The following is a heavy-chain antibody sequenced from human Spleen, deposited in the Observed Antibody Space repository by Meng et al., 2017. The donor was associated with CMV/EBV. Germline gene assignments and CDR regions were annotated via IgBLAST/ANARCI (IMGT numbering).Heavy chain of an antibody. V-gene: IGHV4-39*07. D-gene: IGHD2-15*01. CDR3: ARDSSPVVVVTATAFDY. CDR1: GGSISSSSYY. J-gene: IGHJ4*02. CDR2: IYYSGST. Sequence: SETLSLTCTVSGGSISSSSYYWGWIRQPPGKGLEWIGSIYYSGSTYYNPSLKSRVTISVDTSKNQFSLKLSSVTAADTAVYYCARDSSPVVVVTATAFDYWGQGTLVTVFS.